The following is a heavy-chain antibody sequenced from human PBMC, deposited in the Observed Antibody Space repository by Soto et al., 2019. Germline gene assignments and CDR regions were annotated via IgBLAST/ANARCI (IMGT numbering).Heavy chain of an antibody. CDR1: GGSISSSSYY. V-gene: IGHV4-39*01. D-gene: IGHD3-16*02. Sequence: PSETLSLTCTVSGGSISSSSYYWGWIRQPPGKGLEWIGSIYYSGSTFHNPSLKSRVTISVDTSKNQFSLKLSSVTAADTAVYYCARWGVTFGGVIVKKNWFDPWGQGTLVTVSS. CDR3: ARWGVTFGGVIVKKNWFDP. J-gene: IGHJ5*02. CDR2: IYYSGST.